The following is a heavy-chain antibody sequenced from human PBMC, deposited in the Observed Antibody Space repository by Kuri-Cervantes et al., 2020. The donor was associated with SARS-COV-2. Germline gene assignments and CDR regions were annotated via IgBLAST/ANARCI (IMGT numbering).Heavy chain of an antibody. J-gene: IGHJ4*02. CDR1: GFTFSSYG. V-gene: IGHV3-21*01. Sequence: GGSLRLSCAASGFTFSSYGMHWVRQAPGKGLEWVSSISSSSSYIYYADSVKGRFTISRDNAKNSLYLQMNSLRAEDTAVYYCARHPSTYYDFWSGYLDYWGQGTLVTVSS. D-gene: IGHD3-3*01. CDR2: ISSSSSYI. CDR3: ARHPSTYYDFWSGYLDY.